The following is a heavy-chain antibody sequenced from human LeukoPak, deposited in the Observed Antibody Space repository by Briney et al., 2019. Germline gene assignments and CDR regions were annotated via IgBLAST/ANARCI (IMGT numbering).Heavy chain of an antibody. CDR1: GLTFSRYW. J-gene: IGHJ4*02. CDR2: IKQDGSEK. Sequence: PGGSLRLSCAASGLTFSRYWMSWVRQAPGKGLEWVANIKQDGSEKYYVDSVKGRFTISRDNAKKSLYLQMNSLRVEDTAVYYCARFYYYSSGRDYWGQGTLVTVSS. D-gene: IGHD3-10*01. CDR3: ARFYYYSSGRDY. V-gene: IGHV3-7*01.